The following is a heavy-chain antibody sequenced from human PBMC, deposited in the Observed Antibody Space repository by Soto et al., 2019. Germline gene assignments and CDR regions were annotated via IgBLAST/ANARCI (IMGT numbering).Heavy chain of an antibody. V-gene: IGHV1-69*01. D-gene: IGHD2-15*01. CDR3: ARGGIVAVPAALSSYHDYTNYRFDS. J-gene: IGHJ4*02. CDR2: IIPMFAAS. CDR1: GGSFSDFA. Sequence: QVQLAQSGAEVREPGSSVKVSCGASGGSFSDFAFSWVRQAPGQGLEWMGGIIPMFAASKYAQRFQDRVTITADESTNTVYLALSSLTSDDTATYYCARGGIVAVPAALSSYHDYTNYRFDSWGQGTLVTVPS.